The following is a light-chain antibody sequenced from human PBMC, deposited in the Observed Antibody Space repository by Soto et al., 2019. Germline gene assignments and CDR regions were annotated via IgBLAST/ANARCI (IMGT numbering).Light chain of an antibody. CDR2: RAS. V-gene: IGKV3-15*01. CDR1: QSISRN. J-gene: IGKJ1*01. CDR3: QQYNKWPGT. Sequence: EAVLTQSPATLSVSPGERVTLSCRASQSISRNLAWYQQKPGQAPRLLIYRASTGATGIPARFTGSGSGTEFTLTISSLQSEDFAVYYCQQYNKWPGTFGQGTKVDIK.